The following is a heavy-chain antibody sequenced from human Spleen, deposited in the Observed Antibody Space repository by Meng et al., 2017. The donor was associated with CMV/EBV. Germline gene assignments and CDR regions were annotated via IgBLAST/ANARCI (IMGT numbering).Heavy chain of an antibody. Sequence: GGSLRLSCAASGFTFSIYDMSWVRQAPGKGLEWVSSLSGSGASTYHADSVKGRLTISRDNSKNTLYLQMNSLRAEDTAVYYCAKSSNGSGTYFPHYYYYYGMDVWGQGTTVTVSS. D-gene: IGHD1-26*01. CDR1: GFTFSIYD. CDR3: AKSSNGSGTYFPHYYYYYGMDV. CDR2: LSGSGAST. V-gene: IGHV3-23*01. J-gene: IGHJ6*02.